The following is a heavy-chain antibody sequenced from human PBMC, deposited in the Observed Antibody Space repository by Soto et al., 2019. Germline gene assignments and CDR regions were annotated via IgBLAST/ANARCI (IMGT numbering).Heavy chain of an antibody. Sequence: QVQLVQSGAEVKRPGSSVKVSCKASGGTFSSYAISWVRQAPGQGLEWMGGIIPIFGTANYAQKFQGRVTITADESTSTAYMELSSLRSEDTAVYYCARQTRYYDILTGGFDYWGQGTLVTVSS. CDR3: ARQTRYYDILTGGFDY. V-gene: IGHV1-69*12. CDR2: IIPIFGTA. J-gene: IGHJ4*02. D-gene: IGHD3-9*01. CDR1: GGTFSSYA.